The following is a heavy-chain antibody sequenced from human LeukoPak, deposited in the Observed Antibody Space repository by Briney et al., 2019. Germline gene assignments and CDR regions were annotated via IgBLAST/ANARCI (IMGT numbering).Heavy chain of an antibody. CDR2: INLSGGST. V-gene: IGHV1-46*01. D-gene: IGHD3-3*01. CDR1: GYTFISYH. Sequence: ASVKVSCKASGYTFISYHMHWVRQAPGQGLEWMGIINLSGGSTSYAQKFQGRVTMTRDTSTSTVYMELSSLRSEDTALYYRARVNYDFWSGLSYWGQGTLVTVSS. CDR3: ARVNYDFWSGLSY. J-gene: IGHJ4*02.